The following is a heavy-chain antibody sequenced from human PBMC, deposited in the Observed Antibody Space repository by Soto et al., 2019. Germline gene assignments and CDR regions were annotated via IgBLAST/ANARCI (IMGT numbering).Heavy chain of an antibody. CDR3: ARSKDDFWSGYFFDY. J-gene: IGHJ4*02. CDR2: IYYSENT. CDR1: GGSISSSSNH. V-gene: IGHV4-39*07. D-gene: IGHD3-3*01. Sequence: SETLSLTCTVSGGSISSSSNHWGWIRQPPGKGLEWIGNIYYSENTYYNPSLKSRVTISVDTSKNQFSLRLTSVTAADTAVYYCARSKDDFWSGYFFDYWGQGTLVTVSS.